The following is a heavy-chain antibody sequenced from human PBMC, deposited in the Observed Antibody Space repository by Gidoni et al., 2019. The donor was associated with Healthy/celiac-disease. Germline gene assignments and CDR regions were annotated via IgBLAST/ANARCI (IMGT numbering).Heavy chain of an antibody. D-gene: IGHD4-17*01. CDR1: GGSCSGYY. CDR2: INHSGST. J-gene: IGHJ5*02. V-gene: IGHV4-34*01. CDR3: ARASPAYGDYANWFDP. Sequence: QVQLQQWGAGLLKPSETLSLTCAVYGGSCSGYYWSWIRQPPGKGLEWIGEINHSGSTNYNPSLKSRVTISVNTSKNQFSLKLSSVTAADTAVYYCARASPAYGDYANWFDPWGQGTLVTVSS.